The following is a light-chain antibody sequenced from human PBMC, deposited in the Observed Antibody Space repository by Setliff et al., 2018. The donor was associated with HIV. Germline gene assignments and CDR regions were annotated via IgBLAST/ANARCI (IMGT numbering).Light chain of an antibody. J-gene: IGLJ1*01. CDR3: QAYDISLTGYV. V-gene: IGLV1-40*01. Sequence: QSVLTQPPSVSGAPGQRVTMSCTGSSSNIGAGYDVHWYQQLPGTAPNLLIYGSSNRPSGVPDRFSGSKSGTSASLAITGLQAEDEADYYCQAYDISLTGYVFGTGTKVTVL. CDR1: SSNIGAGYD. CDR2: GSS.